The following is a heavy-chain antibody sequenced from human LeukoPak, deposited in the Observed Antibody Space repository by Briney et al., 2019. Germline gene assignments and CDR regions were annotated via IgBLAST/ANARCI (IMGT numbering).Heavy chain of an antibody. V-gene: IGHV1-69*05. D-gene: IGHD4-23*01. CDR3: AREGYGGPHDAFDI. J-gene: IGHJ3*02. CDR1: GGTFSIYA. Sequence: ASVKVSCKASGGTFSIYAISWVRQAPGQGLEWMGGIILIFGTANYAQKFQGRVTITTGESTSTAYMELSSLRSEDTAVYYCAREGYGGPHDAFDIWGKGTMVTVSS. CDR2: IILIFGTA.